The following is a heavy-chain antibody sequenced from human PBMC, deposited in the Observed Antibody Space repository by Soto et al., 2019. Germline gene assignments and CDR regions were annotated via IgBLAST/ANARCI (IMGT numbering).Heavy chain of an antibody. CDR3: AKINYGGNSDFDY. D-gene: IGHD4-17*01. J-gene: IGHJ4*02. V-gene: IGHV3-30*18. CDR2: ISYDGSNK. Sequence: GGSLRLSCAASGFTFSSYGMHWVRQAPGKGLEWVAVISYDGSNKYYADSVKGRFTISRDNSKNTLYLQMNSLRAEDTAVYYCAKINYGGNSDFDYWGQGTLVTVSS. CDR1: GFTFSSYG.